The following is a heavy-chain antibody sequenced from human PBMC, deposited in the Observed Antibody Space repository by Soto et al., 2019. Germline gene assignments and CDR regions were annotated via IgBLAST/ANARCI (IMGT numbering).Heavy chain of an antibody. J-gene: IGHJ3*02. CDR1: GGSISSSNW. V-gene: IGHV4-4*02. CDR3: ARRTTSRSVLPGTFDI. CDR2: IYHSGST. Sequence: SETLSLTCAVSGGSISSSNWWSWVRQPPGKGLEWIGEIYHSGSTNYNPSLKSRVTISVDKSKNQFSLKLSSVTAADTAVYYCARRTTSRSVLPGTFDIWGQGTMVTVSS. D-gene: IGHD3-10*01.